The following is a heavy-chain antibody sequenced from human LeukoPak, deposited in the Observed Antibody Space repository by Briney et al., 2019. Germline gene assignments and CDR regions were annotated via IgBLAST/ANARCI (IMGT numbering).Heavy chain of an antibody. CDR3: AKEQITMVRGATYYFDY. V-gene: IGHV3-23*01. Sequence: PGGSLRLSCEASGFTFSSYAMSWVRQAPGKGLEWVSAISGSGGSTYYADSVKGRFTISRDNSKNTLYLQMNSLRAEDTAVYYCAKEQITMVRGATYYFDYWGQGTLVTVSS. J-gene: IGHJ4*02. D-gene: IGHD3-10*01. CDR1: GFTFSSYA. CDR2: ISGSGGST.